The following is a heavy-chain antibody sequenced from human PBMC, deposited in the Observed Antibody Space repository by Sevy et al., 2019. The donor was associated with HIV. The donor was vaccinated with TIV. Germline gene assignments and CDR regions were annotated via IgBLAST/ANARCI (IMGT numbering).Heavy chain of an antibody. CDR3: ARDNLAVAGRGWFDP. D-gene: IGHD6-19*01. CDR2: IIPRLGTA. CDR1: GGTFTSYA. Sequence: ASVKVSCKASGGTFTSYAISWVRQAPGLGLEWMGGIIPRLGTANYAQQFQGRVTITADESTSTVYMELSSLGSEDTAVYYCARDNLAVAGRGWFDPWGQGTLVTVSS. V-gene: IGHV1-69*13. J-gene: IGHJ5*02.